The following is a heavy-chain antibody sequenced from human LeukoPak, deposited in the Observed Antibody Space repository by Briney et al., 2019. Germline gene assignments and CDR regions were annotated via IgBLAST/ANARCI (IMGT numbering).Heavy chain of an antibody. V-gene: IGHV1-69*05. CDR2: IIPIFGTA. J-gene: IGHJ3*01. D-gene: IGHD3-22*01. CDR1: GGTFSSYS. Sequence: GSSVKVSCKASGGTFSSYSIRWVRQAPGQGRDWMGGIIPIFGTANYAQKFQGRVTITTDESTSTAYMDLSSLRSEDTALYYSARLTYYYDSRLIDDAFDLWGQGTMVTVSS. CDR3: ARLTYYYDSRLIDDAFDL.